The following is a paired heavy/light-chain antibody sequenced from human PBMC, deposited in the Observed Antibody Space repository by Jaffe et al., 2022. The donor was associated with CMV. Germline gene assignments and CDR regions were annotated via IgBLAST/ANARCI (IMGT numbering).Light chain of an antibody. CDR2: AAS. Sequence: DIQMTQSPSAMSASVGDRVTITCRASQGISNYLVWFQQKPGKVPKRLIYAASHLQSGVPSRFSGTGSGTDFTLTISRLQPEDFATYYCLQHNNYPWTFGQGTKVEIK. V-gene: IGKV1-17*03. CDR1: QGISNY. CDR3: LQHNNYPWT. J-gene: IGKJ1*01.
Heavy chain of an antibody. D-gene: IGHD3-10*01. V-gene: IGHV2-5*02. Sequence: QITLKESGPTLVKPTQTLTLTCTFSGFLLSTGGVGVGWIRQPPGKALDWLALIYWDDRKYYSPSLQSRLTITKDTSQNQVVLTMTNVDPVDTATYYCAHVEEAKSYDAFDIWGQGTMVTVSS. CDR3: AHVEEAKSYDAFDI. CDR2: IYWDDRK. J-gene: IGHJ3*02. CDR1: GFLLSTGGVG.